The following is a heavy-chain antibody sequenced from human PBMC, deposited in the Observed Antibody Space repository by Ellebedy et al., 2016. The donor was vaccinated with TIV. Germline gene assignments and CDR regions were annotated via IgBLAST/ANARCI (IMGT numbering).Heavy chain of an antibody. J-gene: IGHJ4*02. CDR2: IKYSGST. D-gene: IGHD1-26*01. Sequence: LRLXXTVSGGSISTGGYHWSWSHHHPGKGLEWIGYIKYSGSTDYNPSLKSRLTISVDTSNNQFSLKLSSVTAADTAVYYCAGSGNFRYYFDVWGQGTLVTVSS. CDR1: GGSISTGGYH. CDR3: AGSGNFRYYFDV. V-gene: IGHV4-31*03.